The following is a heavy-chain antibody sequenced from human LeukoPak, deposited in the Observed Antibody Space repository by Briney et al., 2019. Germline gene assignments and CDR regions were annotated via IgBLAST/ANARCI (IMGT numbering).Heavy chain of an antibody. D-gene: IGHD4-11*01. V-gene: IGHV5-51*01. Sequence: GESLKISCKGSGYSFINYWIAWVRHMPGKGLEWMGIIYPGDSTPRYSPSIQGQVTFSADKSINTAYPQWSSLKASDNVMYYCARHEDGGTYTYWGQGTLVTVSS. CDR2: IYPGDSTP. J-gene: IGHJ4*02. CDR3: ARHEDGGTYTY. CDR1: GYSFINYW.